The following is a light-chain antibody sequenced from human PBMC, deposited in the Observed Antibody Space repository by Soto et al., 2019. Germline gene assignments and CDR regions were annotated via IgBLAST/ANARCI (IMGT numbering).Light chain of an antibody. V-gene: IGLV2-14*03. CDR3: SSYTTSNTRQIV. CDR2: DVS. J-gene: IGLJ1*01. CDR1: SSDVGGYNY. Sequence: QSVLTQPASVSGSPGQSITISCTGTSSDVGGYNYVSWYQHHPGKAPKPMIFDVSSRPSGVSNRFSGSKSGNTASLTISGLQPEDEADYYCSSYTTSNTRQIVFGTGTKVTVL.